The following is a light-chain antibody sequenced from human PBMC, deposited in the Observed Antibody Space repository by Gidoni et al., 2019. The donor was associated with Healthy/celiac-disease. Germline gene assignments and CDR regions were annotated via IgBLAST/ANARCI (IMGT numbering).Light chain of an antibody. CDR1: QRVSSY. V-gene: IGKV3-11*01. CDR2: DAS. CDR3: QQRSNWPPT. J-gene: IGKJ1*01. Sequence: EIVLTQSPATLSLSPGERATLSCRASQRVSSYLAWYQQKPGQAPRLLIYDASNRATGIPARFSGGGSGTDFTLTISNLEPEDFAVYYCQQRSNWPPTFGQGTKVEIK.